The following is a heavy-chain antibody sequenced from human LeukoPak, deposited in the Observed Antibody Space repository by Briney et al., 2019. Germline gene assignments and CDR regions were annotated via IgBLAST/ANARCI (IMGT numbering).Heavy chain of an antibody. CDR1: GYTFTGYY. CDR3: ARDYPGELPDYYYYGMDV. Sequence: GASVKVSCKASGYTFTGYYMHWVRQAPGQGLEWMGWINPNSGGTNYAQKFQGRVTMTRDTSISTAYMELSRLRSDDTAVYYCARDYPGELPDYYYYGMDVWGQGTTVTVSS. V-gene: IGHV1-2*02. D-gene: IGHD3-10*01. CDR2: INPNSGGT. J-gene: IGHJ6*02.